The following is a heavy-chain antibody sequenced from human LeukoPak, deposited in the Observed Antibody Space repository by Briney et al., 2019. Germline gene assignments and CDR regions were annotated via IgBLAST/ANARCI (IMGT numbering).Heavy chain of an antibody. Sequence: ASVKVSCKASGGTFSSYAISWVRQAPGQGLEWTGGIIPIFGTANYAQKFQGRVTITADESTSTAYMELSSLRSEDTAVYYCARDYCSSTSCYFYFDYWGQGTLVTVSS. CDR1: GGTFSSYA. D-gene: IGHD2-2*01. CDR2: IIPIFGTA. J-gene: IGHJ4*02. CDR3: ARDYCSSTSCYFYFDY. V-gene: IGHV1-69*01.